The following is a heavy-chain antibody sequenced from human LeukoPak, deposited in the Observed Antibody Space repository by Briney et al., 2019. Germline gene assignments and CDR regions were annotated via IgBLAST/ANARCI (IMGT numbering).Heavy chain of an antibody. CDR2: IYYSGST. CDR3: ARAPDMITFGGVAVRPLDY. CDR1: GGSISSYY. V-gene: IGHV4-59*12. Sequence: SSETLSLTCTVSGGSISSYYWSWIRQPPGKGLEWIGYIYYSGSTNYNPSLKSRVTISVDTSKNQFSLKLSSVTAADTAVYYCARAPDMITFGGVAVRPLDYWGQGTLVTVSS. J-gene: IGHJ4*02. D-gene: IGHD3-16*02.